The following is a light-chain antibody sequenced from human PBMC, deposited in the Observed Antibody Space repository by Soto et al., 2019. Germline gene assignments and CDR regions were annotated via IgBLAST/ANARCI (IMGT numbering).Light chain of an antibody. V-gene: IGLV2-8*01. CDR1: SSDVGGYNY. Sequence: QSALTQPPSASGSPGQSVTISCTGTSSDVGGYNYVSWYQQHPGKAPKLMIYEVSKRPSGVPDRFSGSKSGNTASLTVSGLQAEDEADYYSISYAGSNNFVVFGGGTKLTV. J-gene: IGLJ2*01. CDR3: ISYAGSNNFVV. CDR2: EVS.